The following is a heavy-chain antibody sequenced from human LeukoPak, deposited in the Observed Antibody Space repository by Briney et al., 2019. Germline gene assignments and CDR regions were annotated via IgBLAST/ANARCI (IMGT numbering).Heavy chain of an antibody. CDR3: AKRQWLDGGAFDI. Sequence: GGSLRLSCAASGFTFDDYGMSWVRQAPGKGLEWVSGINWNGGSTGYADSVKGRFTISRDNSKNTLYLQMNSLRAEDTAVYYCAKRQWLDGGAFDIWGQGTMVTVSS. CDR1: GFTFDDYG. J-gene: IGHJ3*02. CDR2: INWNGGST. D-gene: IGHD6-19*01. V-gene: IGHV3-20*04.